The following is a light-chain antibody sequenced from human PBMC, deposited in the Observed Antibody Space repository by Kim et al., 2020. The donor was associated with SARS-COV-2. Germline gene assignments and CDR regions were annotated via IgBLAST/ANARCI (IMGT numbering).Light chain of an antibody. CDR2: QDS. V-gene: IGLV3-1*01. CDR3: QAWDSTWV. Sequence: SYELTQPHSVSVSPGQTASITCSGDKLGDKYACWYQQKPGQSPVLVIYQDSKRPSGIPERFSGSNSGNTATLTISGTQAMDEADYYCQAWDSTWVFGGG. CDR1: KLGDKY. J-gene: IGLJ3*02.